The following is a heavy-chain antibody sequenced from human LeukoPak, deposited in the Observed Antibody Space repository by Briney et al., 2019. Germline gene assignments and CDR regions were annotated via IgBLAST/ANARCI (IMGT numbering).Heavy chain of an antibody. D-gene: IGHD3-3*01. CDR1: GYSFTSYW. CDR3: ARQPAYYDFWSGYYTAHAFDI. CDR2: IYPGDSDT. Sequence: GESLKISCKGSGYSFTSYWIGWVRQMPGKGLEWMGIIYPGDSDTRYSPSFQGQVTISADKSISTAYLQWSSLKASDTAMYYCARQPAYYDFWSGYYTAHAFDIWGQGTMVTVSS. V-gene: IGHV5-51*01. J-gene: IGHJ3*02.